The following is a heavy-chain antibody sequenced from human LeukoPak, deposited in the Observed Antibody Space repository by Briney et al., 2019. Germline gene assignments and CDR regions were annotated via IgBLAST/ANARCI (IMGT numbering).Heavy chain of an antibody. CDR1: GYTFINHY. J-gene: IGHJ4*02. Sequence: ASVKVSCKTSGYTFINHYMHWVRQAPGQGLEWMGIVNPSVGATDYAQKFQGRVTLTRDTSTSTFYMELSGLRSDDTAVYYCARDDGGNFDFDYWGQGTLVTVSA. V-gene: IGHV1-46*01. CDR2: VNPSVGAT. D-gene: IGHD4-23*01. CDR3: ARDDGGNFDFDY.